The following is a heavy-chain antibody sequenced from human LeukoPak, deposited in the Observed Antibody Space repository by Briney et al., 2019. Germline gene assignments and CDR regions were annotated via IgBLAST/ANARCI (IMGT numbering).Heavy chain of an antibody. Sequence: SETLSLTCSVSGVSISSSNYYWVWIRQPPGKGLEWIGNVYSSGGSRYRPSLQSRVTFSVDTPNNQFSLKLISVTAADTAVYYCARRSRGGGEPYYYYYMDVWGKGTMVTVSS. J-gene: IGHJ6*03. CDR3: ARRSRGGGEPYYYYYMDV. CDR1: GVSISSSNYY. V-gene: IGHV4-39*01. D-gene: IGHD1-14*01. CDR2: VYSSGGS.